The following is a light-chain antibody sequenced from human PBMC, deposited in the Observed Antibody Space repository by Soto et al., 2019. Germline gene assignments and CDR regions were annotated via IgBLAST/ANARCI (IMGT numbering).Light chain of an antibody. CDR1: QDIKND. V-gene: IGKV1-6*01. CDR3: LQDYNYPRT. Sequence: AIQMTQSPSSLSASVGDRVTITCRASQDIKNDLGWYQQKPGKAPNLLIYAASTLQSGVPSRFSGSGSGIYFTLTISSLQPEDFATYYCLQDYNYPRTFGQGTKVEIK. CDR2: AAS. J-gene: IGKJ1*01.